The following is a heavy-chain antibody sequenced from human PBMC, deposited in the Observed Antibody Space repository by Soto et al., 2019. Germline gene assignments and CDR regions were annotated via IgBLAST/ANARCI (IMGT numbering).Heavy chain of an antibody. CDR3: AKVRPPGGAVTTLGVADY. Sequence: GGSLRLSCAASGFTFSSYAMSWVRQAPGKGLEWVSAISGSGGSTYYADSVKGRFTISRDNSKNTLYLQMNSLRAEDTAVYYCAKVRPPGGAVTTLGVADYWGQGTLVPSPQ. J-gene: IGHJ4*02. CDR2: ISGSGGST. D-gene: IGHD4-4*01. V-gene: IGHV3-23*01. CDR1: GFTFSSYA.